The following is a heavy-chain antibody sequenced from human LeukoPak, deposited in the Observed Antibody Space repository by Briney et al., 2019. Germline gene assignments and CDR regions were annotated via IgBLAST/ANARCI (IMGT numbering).Heavy chain of an antibody. CDR3: ARDRAVAVAGTDFDY. D-gene: IGHD6-19*01. CDR1: GGSISSGGYP. Sequence: SQTLSLTCAVSGGSISSGGYPWSWIRQPPGKGLEWIGYIYHSGSTYYNPSLKSRVTISVDRSKNQFSLKLSSVTAADTAVYYCARDRAVAVAGTDFDYWGQGTLVTVSS. CDR2: IYHSGST. V-gene: IGHV4-30-2*01. J-gene: IGHJ4*02.